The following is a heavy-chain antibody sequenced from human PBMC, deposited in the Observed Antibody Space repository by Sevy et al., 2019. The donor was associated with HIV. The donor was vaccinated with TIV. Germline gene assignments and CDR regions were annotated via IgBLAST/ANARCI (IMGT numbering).Heavy chain of an antibody. Sequence: ASVKDSCKASGYTFTSYDINWVRQATGQGLEWMGWMNPNSGNTGYAQKFQGRVTMTRNTSISTAYMELSSLRSEDTAVYYCARVLVVVVTAIPYYYGMDVWGQGTTVTVSS. D-gene: IGHD2-21*02. J-gene: IGHJ6*02. CDR2: MNPNSGNT. CDR3: ARVLVVVVTAIPYYYGMDV. CDR1: GYTFTSYD. V-gene: IGHV1-8*01.